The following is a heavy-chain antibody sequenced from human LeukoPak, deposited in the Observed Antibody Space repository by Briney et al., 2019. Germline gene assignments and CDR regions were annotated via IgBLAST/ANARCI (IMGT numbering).Heavy chain of an antibody. D-gene: IGHD1-26*01. Sequence: GGSLRLSCAASGFTFSSYWMSWVRQAPGKGLEWVAHIKQDESEKYYVDSVKGRFTISRDNAKNSLYLQMNSLRAEDTAVYYCARVVPYSGSHWGLDYWGQGTLVTVSS. CDR1: GFTFSSYW. CDR2: IKQDESEK. CDR3: ARVVPYSGSHWGLDY. J-gene: IGHJ4*02. V-gene: IGHV3-7*01.